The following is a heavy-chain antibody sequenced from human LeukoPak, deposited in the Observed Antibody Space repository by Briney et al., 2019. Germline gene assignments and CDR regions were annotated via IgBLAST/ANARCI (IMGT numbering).Heavy chain of an antibody. D-gene: IGHD1-26*01. CDR2: IIPIFGTA. CDR3: ARAAYSGSYHSDY. CDR1: GGTFSSYA. J-gene: IGHJ4*02. V-gene: IGHV1-69*13. Sequence: SVKVSCKASGGTFSSYAISWVRQAPGQGLEWMGGIIPIFGTANYAQKFQGRVTITADESTSTAYMELSSLRSEDTAVYYCARAAYSGSYHSDYWGQGTLVTVSS.